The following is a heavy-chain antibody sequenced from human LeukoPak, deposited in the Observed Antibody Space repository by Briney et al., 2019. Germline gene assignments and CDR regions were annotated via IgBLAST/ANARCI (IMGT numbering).Heavy chain of an antibody. J-gene: IGHJ3*02. CDR2: IYYSGST. Sequence: PETLSLTCTVSGGSISSSRYYWGAIRQPPGKGLEWVGSIYYSGSTYYNPSLTSRVTTSVDTPTSTCSLKLSSVTAADTAVYYCAIQKLGCCSSTSCYIGDVFDIWGQGTMVTVSS. D-gene: IGHD2-2*02. V-gene: IGHV4-39*01. CDR1: GGSISSSRYY. CDR3: AIQKLGCCSSTSCYIGDVFDI.